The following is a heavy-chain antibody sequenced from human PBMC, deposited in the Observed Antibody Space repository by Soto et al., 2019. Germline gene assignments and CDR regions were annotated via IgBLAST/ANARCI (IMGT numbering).Heavy chain of an antibody. V-gene: IGHV3-33*01. Sequence: QVQLVESGGGVVQPGRSLRLSCAASGFAFSGYAMHWVRQAPGKGLEWVAIIWYDGSNTYYADSVKGRFTISRDNSKNMVYLQMNKLRAEDRAVYYCARDLKTRHCDYWGQGTLVTVSS. CDR3: ARDLKTRHCDY. CDR2: IWYDGSNT. CDR1: GFAFSGYA. J-gene: IGHJ4*02. D-gene: IGHD4-17*01.